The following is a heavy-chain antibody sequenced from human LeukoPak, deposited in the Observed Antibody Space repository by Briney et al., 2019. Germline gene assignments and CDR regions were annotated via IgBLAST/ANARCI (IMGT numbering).Heavy chain of an antibody. CDR2: ITSSSSTI. V-gene: IGHV3-48*01. CDR3: ARNFDS. Sequence: GGSLRLSCAASGFTFTSYTMKWVRQAPGKGLEWVSYITSSSSTIYYADSVTGRFTMSRDNAENSLYLQMNSLRAEDTAVYHCARNFDSWGQGTLVTVSS. D-gene: IGHD2/OR15-2a*01. CDR1: GFTFTSYT. J-gene: IGHJ4*02.